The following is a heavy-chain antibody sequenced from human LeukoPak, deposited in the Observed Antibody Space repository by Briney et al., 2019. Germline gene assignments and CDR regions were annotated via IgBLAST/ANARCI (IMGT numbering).Heavy chain of an antibody. Sequence: GGSLRLSCAASGFTFRTDAMTWVRQAPGKGLEWVSSITGNGGSTYYADSVKGRFTISRDNSKNTLYLQMDSLRAEDTAVYHCARDSGSYLQPTDYWGQGTLVTVSS. CDR3: ARDSGSYLQPTDY. CDR2: ITGNGGST. J-gene: IGHJ4*02. CDR1: GFTFRTDA. D-gene: IGHD1-26*01. V-gene: IGHV3-23*01.